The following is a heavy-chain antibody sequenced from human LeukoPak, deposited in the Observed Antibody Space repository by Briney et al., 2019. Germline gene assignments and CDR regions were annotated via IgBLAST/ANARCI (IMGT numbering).Heavy chain of an antibody. V-gene: IGHV3-7*01. CDR3: ARFSRSIPVVL. J-gene: IGHJ4*02. Sequence: HAGGSLRLSCAASGFSFSSFWMSWVRLAPGKGLEWVANIKQDGSNQQYVDSVKGRFTISRDNAKNSLYLQMTSLRAEDTAVYCCARFSRSIPVVLWGQGTLVTVSP. CDR1: GFSFSSFW. CDR2: IKQDGSNQ. D-gene: IGHD6-19*01.